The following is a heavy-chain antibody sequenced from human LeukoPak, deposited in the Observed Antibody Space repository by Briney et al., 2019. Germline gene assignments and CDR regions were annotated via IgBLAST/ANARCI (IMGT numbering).Heavy chain of an antibody. CDR1: GFTFSSYN. V-gene: IGHV3-21*01. J-gene: IGHJ3*02. Sequence: GGSLRLSCAASGFTFSSYNMNWVRQAPGKGLEWVSSISSSSSYIYYADSVKGRFTISRDNAKNSLYLQMNSLRAEDTAVYCCARSVAFHAFDIWGQGTMVTVSS. CDR3: ARSVAFHAFDI. D-gene: IGHD2/OR15-2a*01. CDR2: ISSSSSYI.